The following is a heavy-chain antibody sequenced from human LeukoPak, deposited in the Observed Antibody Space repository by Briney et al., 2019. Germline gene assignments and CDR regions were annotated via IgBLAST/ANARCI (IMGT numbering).Heavy chain of an antibody. D-gene: IGHD3-16*01. Sequence: GGSLSHSCTASAFTFSEYWMHWVRQPPGQGLVWVSRITNDGSRTEYRDSVKGRFTISRDNAKNTLYLQMDSLRPEDTAVYYCVRDLGGSGYWGHRIPVTVSS. CDR3: VRDLGGSGY. V-gene: IGHV3-74*03. J-gene: IGHJ4*03. CDR2: ITNDGSRT. CDR1: AFTFSEYW.